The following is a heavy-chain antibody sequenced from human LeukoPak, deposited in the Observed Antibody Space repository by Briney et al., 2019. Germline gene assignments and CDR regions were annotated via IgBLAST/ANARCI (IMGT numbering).Heavy chain of an antibody. J-gene: IGHJ4*02. Sequence: GGSLRLSCAASGFTFSSYWMSWVRQAPGKGLEWVANIKQDGSEKYYVDSVKGRFTISRDNAKNSLYLQMNSLRAEDTAVYYCARFYGDYGGDYFDYWGQGTLVTVSS. CDR1: GFTFSSYW. V-gene: IGHV3-7*01. D-gene: IGHD4-17*01. CDR3: ARFYGDYGGDYFDY. CDR2: IKQDGSEK.